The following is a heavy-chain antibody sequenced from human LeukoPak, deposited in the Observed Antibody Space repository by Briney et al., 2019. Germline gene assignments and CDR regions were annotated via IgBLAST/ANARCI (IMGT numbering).Heavy chain of an antibody. Sequence: SGPTLVNPTQTLTLTCTFSGFSLSTRGVAVAWIRQPPGKALEWLSLIYWNDDKRYSPSLKSRLTITNDASKNHVVLRMTNMDPVDTATYYCGHIFNSSPYYWGPGTLVTVSS. CDR1: GFSLSTRGVA. CDR2: IYWNDDK. D-gene: IGHD2/OR15-2a*01. V-gene: IGHV2-5*01. J-gene: IGHJ4*02. CDR3: GHIFNSSPYY.